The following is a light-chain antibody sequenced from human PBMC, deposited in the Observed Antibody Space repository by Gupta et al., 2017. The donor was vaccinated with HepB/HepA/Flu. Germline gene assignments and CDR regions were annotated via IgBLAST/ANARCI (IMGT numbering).Light chain of an antibody. CDR2: EVS. CDR3: CSYAASSTFV. CDR1: SSDVGSYNL. J-gene: IGLJ1*01. V-gene: IGLV2-23*02. Sequence: QSALTQPASVSGAPGPSITISCTGTSSDVGSYNLVSWYQQHPGKAPKLMIYEVSKRPSGVSNRFSGSKSGNTASLTISGLQAEDEADYYCCSYAASSTFVFGTGTKVTVL.